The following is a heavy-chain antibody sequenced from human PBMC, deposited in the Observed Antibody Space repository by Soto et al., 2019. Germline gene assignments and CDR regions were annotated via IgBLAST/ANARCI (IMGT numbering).Heavy chain of an antibody. CDR3: ARWNPRIVGATDFDY. CDR1: GYTFTSYG. CDR2: ISAYNGNT. Sequence: SVKVSCKASGYTFTSYGISWVRQAPGQGLEWMGWISAYNGNTNYAQKLQGRVTMTTDTSTSTAYMELRSLRSDDTAVYYCARWNPRIVGATDFDYWGQGTLVTVSS. D-gene: IGHD1-26*01. V-gene: IGHV1-18*01. J-gene: IGHJ4*02.